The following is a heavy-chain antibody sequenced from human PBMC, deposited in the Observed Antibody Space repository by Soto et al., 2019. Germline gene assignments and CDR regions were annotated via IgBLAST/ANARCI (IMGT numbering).Heavy chain of an antibody. Sequence: SETLSLTCAVSGGSISSGGYFWNWVRQPPGKGLEWIGYSFHSGTTSYNPPLKSRVIISVDRSKNQFSLKLSSVTTADTAVYYCARGDAGYYGMDVWGHGTTVTVSS. CDR1: GGSISSGGYF. V-gene: IGHV4-30-2*01. J-gene: IGHJ6*02. CDR2: SFHSGTT. CDR3: ARGDAGYYGMDV.